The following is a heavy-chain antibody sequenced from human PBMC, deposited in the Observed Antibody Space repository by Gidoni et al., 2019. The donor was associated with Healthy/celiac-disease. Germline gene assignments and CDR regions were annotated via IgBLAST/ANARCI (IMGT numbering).Heavy chain of an antibody. Sequence: EVQLVQSGAEVKKPGESLKISCKGYGYSFTSYWIGWVRQMPGKGLEWMGIIYPGDSDTRYSPSFQGQVTISADKSISTAYLQWSSLKASDTAMYYCARQRNYYDSSGYSLSHAFDIWGQGTMVTVSS. D-gene: IGHD3-22*01. J-gene: IGHJ3*02. CDR2: IYPGDSDT. CDR3: ARQRNYYDSSGYSLSHAFDI. CDR1: GYSFTSYW. V-gene: IGHV5-51*01.